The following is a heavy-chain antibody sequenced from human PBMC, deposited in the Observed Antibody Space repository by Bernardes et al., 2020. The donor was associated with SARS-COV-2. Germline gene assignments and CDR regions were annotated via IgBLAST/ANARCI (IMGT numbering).Heavy chain of an antibody. J-gene: IGHJ4*02. D-gene: IGHD2-15*01. CDR3: ARGPNGGYCSGGSCHRFDY. CDR1: GGSTSSYY. Sequence: SETLSLKCTVSGGSTSSYYWSWIRQLPGTGLAWIGYIYYSGSTNYNSSLKSRVTISVDTSKNQVSLKLSSMTVADTAVYYCARGPNGGYCSGGSCHRFDYWGQGTLVTVSS. V-gene: IGHV4-59*01. CDR2: IYYSGST.